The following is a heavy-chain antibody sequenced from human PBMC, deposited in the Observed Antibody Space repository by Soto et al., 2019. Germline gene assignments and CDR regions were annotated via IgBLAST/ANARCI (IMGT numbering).Heavy chain of an antibody. CDR3: ARGRYCLTGRCFPNWFES. D-gene: IGHD7-27*01. V-gene: IGHV4-30-4*01. J-gene: IGHJ5*01. Sequence: PSETLSLTCSVSGDSISNLDYFWAWIRQPPGQALEYIGYIYKSATTYYNPSFESRVAISVDTSKSQFSLNVTSVTAADTAVYFCARGRYCLTGRCFPNWFESWGQRALVTVSS. CDR1: GDSISNLDYF. CDR2: IYKSATT.